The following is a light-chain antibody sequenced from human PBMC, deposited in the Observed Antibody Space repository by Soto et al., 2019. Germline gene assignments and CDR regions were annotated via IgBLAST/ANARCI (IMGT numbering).Light chain of an antibody. CDR1: QSVTSNY. Sequence: EVVMTHSTPTLSVSTGEGATLSCRDSQSVTSNYLAWYQQKPGKAPRLLIHGISNRATGVPDRFSGSGSGTDFTLTISRLEPEDFAVYYCQQYNAWPLTFGQGTKV. CDR2: GIS. V-gene: IGKV3-20*01. CDR3: QQYNAWPLT. J-gene: IGKJ1*01.